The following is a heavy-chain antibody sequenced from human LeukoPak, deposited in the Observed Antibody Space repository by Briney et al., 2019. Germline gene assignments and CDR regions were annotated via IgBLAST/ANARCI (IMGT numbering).Heavy chain of an antibody. J-gene: IGHJ4*02. D-gene: IGHD3-22*01. CDR3: AKGPRTRYYYDSSGYGIDY. V-gene: IGHV3-30*02. Sequence: GRSLRLSCAASGFTFSSYGMHWVRQAPGKGLEWVAFIRYDGSNKYYADSVKGRFTISRGNSKNTLYLQMNSLRAEDTAVYYCAKGPRTRYYYDSSGYGIDYWGQGTLVTVSS. CDR1: GFTFSSYG. CDR2: IRYDGSNK.